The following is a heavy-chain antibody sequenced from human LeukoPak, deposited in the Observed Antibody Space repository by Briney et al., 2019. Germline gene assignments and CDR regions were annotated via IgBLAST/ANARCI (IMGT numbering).Heavy chain of an antibody. CDR1: GGSFSGYY. CDR3: ASSTSGYDYDY. J-gene: IGHJ4*02. Sequence: SETLSLTCAVYGGSFSGYYWSWIRQPPGKGLEWIGEINHSGSTNYNPSLKSRVTISVDKSKNQFSLKLTSVTAADTAVYFCASSTSGYDYDYWGQGTLVTVSS. CDR2: INHSGST. D-gene: IGHD5-12*01. V-gene: IGHV4-34*01.